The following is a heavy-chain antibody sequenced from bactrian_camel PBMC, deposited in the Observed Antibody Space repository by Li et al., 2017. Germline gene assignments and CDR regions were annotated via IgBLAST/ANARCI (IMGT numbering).Heavy chain of an antibody. V-gene: IGHV3-2*01. CDR1: GFMTGTRY. CDR3: AAGRLRGKDWRLPHEYRY. CDR2: IWSDGSHV. J-gene: IGHJ4*01. D-gene: IGHD5*01. Sequence: HVQLVESGGGLVQPGGSTTLSCAGSGFMTGTRYVSWIRQAPGKGLEWVSSIWSDGSHVSYLDSVKGRFTISSDNAKNTVYLQMSSLKSEDTAMYYCAAGRLRGKDWRLPHEYRYRGQGTQVTVS.